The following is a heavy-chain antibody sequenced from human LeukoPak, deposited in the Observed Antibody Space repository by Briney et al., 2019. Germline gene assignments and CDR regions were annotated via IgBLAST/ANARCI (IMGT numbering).Heavy chain of an antibody. CDR3: AKAGESGYEFFDY. J-gene: IGHJ4*02. V-gene: IGHV3-30*18. CDR2: ISYDGSNK. D-gene: IGHD5-12*01. Sequence: GGSLRLSCAASGFTFSSYGMHWVRQAPGKGLEWVAVISYDGSNKYYADSVKGRFTISRDNSKNTLYLQMNSLRAEDTAVYYCAKAGESGYEFFDYWGQGTLVTVSS. CDR1: GFTFSSYG.